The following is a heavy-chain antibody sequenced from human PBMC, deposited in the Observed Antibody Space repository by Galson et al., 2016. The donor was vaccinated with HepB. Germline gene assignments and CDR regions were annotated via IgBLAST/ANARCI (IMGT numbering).Heavy chain of an antibody. CDR3: AKVSGRGVVNWFDP. V-gene: IGHV1-2*02. Sequence: SVKVSCKASGYTFTGYYMHWVRQAPGQGLEWMGYINPNSGGADYAQKFQGRVTMTRDTSINTVYMELRRLRPDDTAVYYCAKVSGRGVVNWFDPWGQGTLVTVSS. D-gene: IGHD3-10*01. J-gene: IGHJ5*02. CDR2: INPNSGGA. CDR1: GYTFTGYY.